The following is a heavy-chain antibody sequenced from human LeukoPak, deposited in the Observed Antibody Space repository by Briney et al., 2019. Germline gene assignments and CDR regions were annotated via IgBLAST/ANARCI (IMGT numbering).Heavy chain of an antibody. D-gene: IGHD3-9*01. Sequence: PTETLSLTCAVYGGSFSGYYWSWIRQPPGKGLEWIGEINHSGSTNYNPSLKSRVTISVDTSKNQFSLKLSSVTAADTAVYYCARGHITSVSRYYDILTGPSDFDYWGQGTLVTVSS. CDR1: GGSFSGYY. CDR3: ARGHITSVSRYYDILTGPSDFDY. CDR2: INHSGST. V-gene: IGHV4-34*01. J-gene: IGHJ4*02.